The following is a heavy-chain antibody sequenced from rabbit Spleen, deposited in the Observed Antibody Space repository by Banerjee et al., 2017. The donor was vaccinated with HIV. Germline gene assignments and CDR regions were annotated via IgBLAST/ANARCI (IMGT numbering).Heavy chain of an antibody. D-gene: IGHD2-1*01. V-gene: IGHV1S45*01. CDR2: IYAGNSDST. Sequence: QEQLEESGGDLVKAGASLTLTCTASGFSFSSDYYMCWVRQAPGKGLECGVCIYAGNSDSTCYANRAKGQLTISNASTATVTLQMTSLPAADTATAFCARGSATRTMVITRFYISLWGPVTLVTVS. CDR1: GFSFSSDYY. J-gene: IGHJ4*01. CDR3: ARGSATRTMVITRFYISL.